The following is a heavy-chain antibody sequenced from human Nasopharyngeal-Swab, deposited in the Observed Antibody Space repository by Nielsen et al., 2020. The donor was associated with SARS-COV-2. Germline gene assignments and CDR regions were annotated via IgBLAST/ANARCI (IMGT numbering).Heavy chain of an antibody. CDR2: IYYSGST. CDR3: ARHRYSSSWSWYFDY. Sequence: SETLSITCIVSGGSISSSSYYWGWIRQPPGKGLEWIGSIYYSGSTYYNPSLKSRVTISVNTSKNQFSLKLSSVTAADTAVYYCARHRYSSSWSWYFDYWGQGTLVTVSS. J-gene: IGHJ4*02. V-gene: IGHV4-39*01. CDR1: GGSISSSSYY. D-gene: IGHD6-13*01.